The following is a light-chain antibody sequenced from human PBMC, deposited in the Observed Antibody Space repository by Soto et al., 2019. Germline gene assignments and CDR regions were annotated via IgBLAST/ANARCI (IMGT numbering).Light chain of an antibody. J-gene: IGKJ1*01. CDR3: HHYYSSPQT. CDR2: WAS. Sequence: DIVMTQSPDSLAVSLGERATLNCKSSQSILYTSSKRNYLAWYQYKPGQPPKLLVYWASTRESGVPARFSGSGSDTDFTLTISSRQAEDVAVYYCHHYYSSPQTLGQGTRVEIK. CDR1: QSILYTSSKRNY. V-gene: IGKV4-1*01.